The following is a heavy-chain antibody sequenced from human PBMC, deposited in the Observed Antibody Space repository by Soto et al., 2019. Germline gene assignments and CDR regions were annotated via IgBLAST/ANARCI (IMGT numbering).Heavy chain of an antibody. J-gene: IGHJ6*02. CDR1: GGTFSSYA. CDR3: ARENALTYVWGSYRYYYYYGMDV. CDR2: IIPIFGTA. Sequence: QVQLVQSGAEVKKPGSSVKVSCKASGGTFSSYAISWVRQAPGQGLEWMGGIIPIFGTANYAQKFQGRVTITADKSTSTAYMELSSLRSEDTAVYYCARENALTYVWGSYRYYYYYGMDVWGQGTTVTVSS. D-gene: IGHD3-16*02. V-gene: IGHV1-69*06.